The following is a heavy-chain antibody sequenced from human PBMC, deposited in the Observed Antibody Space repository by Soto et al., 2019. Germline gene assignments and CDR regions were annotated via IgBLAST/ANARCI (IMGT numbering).Heavy chain of an antibody. V-gene: IGHV1-18*01. D-gene: IGHD3-16*01. CDR3: ARGGTPIDY. CDR2: ISAYNGNT. Sequence: QVQLVQSGAEVKKPGASVKVSCKTSGYTFTNFGLSWVRQAPGQGLEWMGWISAYNGNTNYAQNFQGRVTMTTDTSTSTADRGLRSRRSDDTAGEYWARGGTPIDYWGQGTLVTVSS. J-gene: IGHJ4*02. CDR1: GYTFTNFG.